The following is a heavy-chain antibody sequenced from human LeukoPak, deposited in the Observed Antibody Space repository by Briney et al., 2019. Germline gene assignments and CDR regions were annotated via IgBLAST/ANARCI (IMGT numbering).Heavy chain of an antibody. D-gene: IGHD1-26*01. J-gene: IGHJ4*02. CDR3: ARRRDSGSLQHFDY. CDR2: ISSSGSTI. CDR1: GFTFSNYE. V-gene: IGHV3-48*03. Sequence: GGSLRLSCAGSGFTFSNYEMNWVRQAPGKGLEWVSYISSSGSTIYYADSVKGRFTISRDNAKNSLYLQMNSLRAEDTAVYYCARRRDSGSLQHFDYWGQGTLVTVSS.